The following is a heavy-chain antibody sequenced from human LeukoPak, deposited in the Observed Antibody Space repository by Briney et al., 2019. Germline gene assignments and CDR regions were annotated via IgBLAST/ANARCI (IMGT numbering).Heavy chain of an antibody. CDR2: IYPGDSDT. V-gene: IGHV5-51*01. CDR1: GYSFNTYW. Sequence: GESLKISCKASGYSFNTYWIGWVRQMPGKGLEWMGLIYPGDSDTRYSPSFQGQVTISADKSISTAYLQWSSLKASDTATYYCARHYSCSSGDGFDIWGQGTMVTVSS. CDR3: ARHYSCSSGDGFDI. D-gene: IGHD6-6*01. J-gene: IGHJ3*02.